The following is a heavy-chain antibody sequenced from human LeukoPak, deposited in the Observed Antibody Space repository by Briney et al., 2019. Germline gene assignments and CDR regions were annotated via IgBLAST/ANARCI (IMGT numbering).Heavy chain of an antibody. J-gene: IGHJ4*02. V-gene: IGHV3-23*01. CDR1: GFTFSSYA. D-gene: IGHD3-22*01. Sequence: PGGSLRLSCAASGFTFSSYAMSWVRQAPGKGLEWVSVISASGYSTYYADSVKGRFTISRDNSKNTLYLQMNTLRAEDTAVYYCGKDPDYDSSGYSDYRGQGTLVTVFS. CDR2: ISASGYST. CDR3: GKDPDYDSSGYSDY.